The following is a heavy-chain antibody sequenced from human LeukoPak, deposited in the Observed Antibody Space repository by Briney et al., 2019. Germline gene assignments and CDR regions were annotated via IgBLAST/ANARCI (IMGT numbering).Heavy chain of an antibody. CDR1: GFTFSNYP. V-gene: IGHV3-64*04. Sequence: PGGSLRLSCSASGFTFSNYPMHWVRQAPGKGLEYVSAVSSNGGRTYYADSVKGRFTLSRDNSMNTLYLQMNSLRAEDTAVYYCAKDVESGRSADYWGQGTLVTVSS. D-gene: IGHD3-10*01. CDR2: VSSNGGRT. J-gene: IGHJ4*02. CDR3: AKDVESGRSADY.